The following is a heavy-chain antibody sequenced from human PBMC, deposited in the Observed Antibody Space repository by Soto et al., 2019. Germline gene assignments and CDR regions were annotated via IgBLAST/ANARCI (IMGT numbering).Heavy chain of an antibody. CDR2: IIPIVATA. V-gene: IGHV1-69*06. D-gene: IGHD6-13*01. J-gene: IGHJ4*02. CDR3: AGGPIQCDTYSSSWYVLDY. Sequence: QVQLVQSGAEVKKPGSSVKVSCKASGGTFSSYAISWVRQAPGQGLEWMGWIIPIVATANYAQKIQGRVKITAEKFTSPAYMEVSSLRCEDTAVYYCAGGPIQCDTYSSSWYVLDYWGQGPLVTVSS. CDR1: GGTFSSYA.